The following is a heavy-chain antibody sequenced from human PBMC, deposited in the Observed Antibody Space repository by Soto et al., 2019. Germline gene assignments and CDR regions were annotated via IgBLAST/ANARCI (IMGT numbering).Heavy chain of an antibody. V-gene: IGHV3-23*01. CDR3: AKDGSQYNIGSDLSY. CDR2: ISGSGGRT. D-gene: IGHD3-3*01. J-gene: IGHJ4*02. CDR1: GYTFSNYA. Sequence: GGSLRLSCAASGYTFSNYAMSWVRQAPGKGLDWVSCISGSGGRTYYADSVKGRFTISRDNSKNTLYLHMNGLRAEDKAVYYCAKDGSQYNIGSDLSYWGQGSLVTVAS.